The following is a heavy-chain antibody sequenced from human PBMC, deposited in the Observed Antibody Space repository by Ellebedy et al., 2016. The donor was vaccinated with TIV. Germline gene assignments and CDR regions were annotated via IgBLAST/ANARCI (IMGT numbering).Heavy chain of an antibody. J-gene: IGHJ3*02. V-gene: IGHV1-3*01. CDR2: INAGNGNT. CDR3: ARDKEYCSGGSCSSTGIDI. Sequence: AASVKVSCKASGYIFTTYAMHWARQAPGQRLAWMGWINAGNGNTKYSQKFQGGVTITRDTSASTAYMELSSLRSEDTAVYYCARDKEYCSGGSCSSTGIDIWGQGTKVTVSS. CDR1: GYIFTTYA. D-gene: IGHD2-15*01.